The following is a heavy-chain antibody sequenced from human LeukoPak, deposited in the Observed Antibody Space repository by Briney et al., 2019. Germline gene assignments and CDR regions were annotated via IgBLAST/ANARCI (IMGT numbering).Heavy chain of an antibody. CDR1: GGSISSYY. Sequence: PSETLSLTCTVSGGSISSYYWSCIRQPAGKGLEWIGRIATSVSTNYNPSLRSRVTLSVDTSKNQFSLKLSSVTAADTAVYYCAIISAGAEFDYWGQGTLVTVSS. CDR3: AIISAGAEFDY. J-gene: IGHJ4*02. D-gene: IGHD6-13*01. V-gene: IGHV4-4*07. CDR2: IATSVST.